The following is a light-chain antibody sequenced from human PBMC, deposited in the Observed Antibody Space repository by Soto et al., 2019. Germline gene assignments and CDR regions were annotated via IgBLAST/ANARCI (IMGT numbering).Light chain of an antibody. J-gene: IGLJ3*02. V-gene: IGLV2-14*03. Sequence: QSALTQPASVSGSPGQSITISCTGTSSDVGGYDHVSWYQQHPGKAPKLIIYDVTVRPSGFSPRFSGSKSDNTASLAVSGLQQEDEADYYCSSNTSRDTLLFGGGTKVTVL. CDR3: SSNTSRDTLL. CDR1: SSDVGGYDH. CDR2: DVT.